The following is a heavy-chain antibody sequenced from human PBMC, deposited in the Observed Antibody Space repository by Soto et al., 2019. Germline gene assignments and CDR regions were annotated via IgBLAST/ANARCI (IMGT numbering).Heavy chain of an antibody. D-gene: IGHD5-12*01. CDR1: GFTFSSYG. CDR3: ARGGEGGYEDYYYGMDV. Sequence: GGSLRLSCAASGFTFSSYGMHWVRQAPGKGLEWVAVIWYDGSNKYYADSVKGRFTISRDNSKNTLYLQMNSLRAEDTAVYYCARGGEGGYEDYYYGMDVWGQGTTVTVSS. V-gene: IGHV3-33*01. J-gene: IGHJ6*02. CDR2: IWYDGSNK.